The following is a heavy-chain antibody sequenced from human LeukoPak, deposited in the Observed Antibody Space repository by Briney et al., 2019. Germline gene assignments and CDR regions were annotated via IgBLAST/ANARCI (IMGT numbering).Heavy chain of an antibody. V-gene: IGHV4-34*01. J-gene: IGHJ4*02. CDR2: INHSGST. Sequence: SETLSLTCAVYSGSFSGYYWSWIRQPPGKGLEWIGEINHSGSTNYNPSLKSRVTISVDTSKNQFSLKLSSVTAADTAVYYCARARYSSSWYYFDYWGQGTLVTVSS. D-gene: IGHD6-13*01. CDR1: SGSFSGYY. CDR3: ARARYSSSWYYFDY.